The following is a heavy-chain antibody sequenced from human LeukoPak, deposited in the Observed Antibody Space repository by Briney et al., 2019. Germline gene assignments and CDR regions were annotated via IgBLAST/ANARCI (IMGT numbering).Heavy chain of an antibody. J-gene: IGHJ4*02. D-gene: IGHD2-21*02. V-gene: IGHV3-30*03. CDR3: ARAPYCGGDCYVGFDY. Sequence: PGGSLRLSCAASGFTFSSYGMHWVRQAPGKGLEWVAVISYDGSNKYYADSVKGRFTISRDNSKNTLYLQMNSLRAEDTAVYYCARAPYCGGDCYVGFDYWGQGTLVTVSS. CDR1: GFTFSSYG. CDR2: ISYDGSNK.